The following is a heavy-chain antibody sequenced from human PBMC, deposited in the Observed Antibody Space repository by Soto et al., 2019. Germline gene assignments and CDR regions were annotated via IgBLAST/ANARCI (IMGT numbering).Heavy chain of an antibody. CDR1: GFTFSSYS. V-gene: IGHV3-48*02. J-gene: IGHJ4*02. D-gene: IGHD1-1*01. CDR2: IRSSGSTI. CDR3: ARGGWNGLYFDY. Sequence: PGGSLRLSCAASGFTFSSYSMNWVRQAPGKGLEWVSYIRSSGSTIYFADSVKGRFTISRDNAKNSLYLQMNSLRDEDTAVYFCARGGWNGLYFDYWGLGTLVTVSS.